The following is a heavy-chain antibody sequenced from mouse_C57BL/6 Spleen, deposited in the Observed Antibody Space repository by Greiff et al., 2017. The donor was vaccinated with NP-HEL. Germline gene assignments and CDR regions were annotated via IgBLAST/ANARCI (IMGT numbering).Heavy chain of an antibody. J-gene: IGHJ4*01. CDR1: GFSLTSYG. Sequence: VQLQQSGPGLVAPSQSLSITCTVSGFSLTSYGVSWVRQPPGKGLEWLGVIWGDGCTTYHSALISRLSISKDNSKSQVFLKLNSLQPDDTATYYCAKPGYGSSYDYAMDYGGQGTSVTVSS. V-gene: IGHV2-3*01. CDR2: IWGDGCT. CDR3: AKPGYGSSYDYAMDY. D-gene: IGHD1-1*01.